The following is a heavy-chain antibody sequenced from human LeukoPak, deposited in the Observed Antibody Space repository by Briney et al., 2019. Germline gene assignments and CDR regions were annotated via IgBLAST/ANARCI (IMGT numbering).Heavy chain of an antibody. CDR2: IIPIFGTA. Sequence: GASVKVSCKASGGTFSSYAISWVRQAPGQGLEWMGGIIPIFGTANYAQKFQGRVTITADESMSTAYMELSSLRSEDTAVYYCARDKGEYYYDSSGYRDAFDIWGQGTMVTVSS. D-gene: IGHD3-22*01. J-gene: IGHJ3*02. CDR3: ARDKGEYYYDSSGYRDAFDI. V-gene: IGHV1-69*01. CDR1: GGTFSSYA.